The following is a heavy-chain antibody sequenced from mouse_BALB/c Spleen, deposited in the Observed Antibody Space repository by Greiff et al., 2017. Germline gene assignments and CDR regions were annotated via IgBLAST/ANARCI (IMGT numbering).Heavy chain of an antibody. J-gene: IGHJ3*01. CDR3: ATSYGNYWGWFAY. V-gene: IGHV3-8*02. CDR2: ISYSGST. D-gene: IGHD2-1*01. CDR1: GDSITSGY. Sequence: EVKLVESGPSLVKPSQTLSLTCSVTGDSITSGYWNWIRKFPGNKLEYMGYISYSGSTYYNPSLKSRISITRDTSKNQYYLQLNSVTTEDTATYYCATSYGNYWGWFAYWGQGTLVTVSA.